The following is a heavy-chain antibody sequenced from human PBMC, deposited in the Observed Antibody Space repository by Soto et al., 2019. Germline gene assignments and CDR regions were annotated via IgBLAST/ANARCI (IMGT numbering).Heavy chain of an antibody. CDR2: ISGSGGST. CDR3: ATPYYDYIWGSYRFHYYYMDV. CDR1: GFTFSSYA. V-gene: IGHV3-23*01. Sequence: EVQLLESGGGLVQPGGSLRLSCAASGFTFSSYAMSWVRQAPGKGLEWVSAISGSGGSTHYADSVKGRFTISRDNSKNTLYLQMNSLRAEDTAVYYCATPYYDYIWGSYRFHYYYMDVWGKGTTVTVSS. J-gene: IGHJ6*03. D-gene: IGHD3-16*02.